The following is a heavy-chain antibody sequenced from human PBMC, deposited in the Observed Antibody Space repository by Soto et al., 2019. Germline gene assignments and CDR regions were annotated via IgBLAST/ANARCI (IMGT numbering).Heavy chain of an antibody. CDR3: AKDRGRATAGEYYYYEAH. J-gene: IGHJ1*01. D-gene: IGHD6-13*01. V-gene: IGHV1-46*01. CDR2: INPSGGST. Sequence: GASVKVSCKASGYTFTSYYIHWVRQAPGQGLDWMGIINPSGGSTDYAQKFQGRVAMTSDASTSTVYMELSSLRSEDTAVYYCAKDRGRATAGEYYYYEAHWGPGTLVTVSS. CDR1: GYTFTSYY.